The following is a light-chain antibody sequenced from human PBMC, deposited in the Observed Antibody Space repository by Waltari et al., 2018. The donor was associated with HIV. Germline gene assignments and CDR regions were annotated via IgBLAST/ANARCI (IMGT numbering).Light chain of an antibody. CDR3: QCPDSCLSGYV. V-gene: IGLV1-40*01. CDR1: SSNIGAGYH. Sequence: QSVLTQPPSVSGAAGQRVTIPCTGSSSNIGAGYHVHWYEQLPGTAPKRLIYGNSNRPSGVADRFSGSKSGTSDSRAIPGLQSGDGPVFHCQCPDSCLSGYVFVTVRKVTVL. J-gene: IGLJ1*01. CDR2: GNS.